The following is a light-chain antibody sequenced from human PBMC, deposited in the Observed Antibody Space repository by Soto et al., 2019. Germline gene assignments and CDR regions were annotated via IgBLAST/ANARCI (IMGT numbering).Light chain of an antibody. CDR3: QQSYSTPPYT. CDR1: QSISSY. J-gene: IGKJ2*01. Sequence: DIQMTQSPSSLSASVGDRVTITCRASQSISSYLNWYQQKPGKAPKLLIYAASSLQSGVPPRFSGSGSGTDFTLTISRLQPEDFATYYWQQSYSTPPYTFGQGTKLEIK. V-gene: IGKV1-39*01. CDR2: AAS.